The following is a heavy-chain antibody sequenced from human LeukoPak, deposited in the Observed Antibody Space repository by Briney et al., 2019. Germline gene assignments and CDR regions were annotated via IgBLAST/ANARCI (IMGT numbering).Heavy chain of an antibody. D-gene: IGHD2-15*01. CDR3: ARMRGLLRRRYFDY. Sequence: PSETLSLTCAVYGGSFSGYYWSWIRQPPGKGLEWIGEINHSGSTNYNPSLKSRVTISVDTSKNQFSLKLSSVTAADTAVYYCARMRGLLRRRYFDYWGQGTLVTVSS. J-gene: IGHJ4*02. CDR1: GGSFSGYY. V-gene: IGHV4-34*01. CDR2: INHSGST.